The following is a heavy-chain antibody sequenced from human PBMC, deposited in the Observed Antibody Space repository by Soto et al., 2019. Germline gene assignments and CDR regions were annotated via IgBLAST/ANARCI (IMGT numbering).Heavy chain of an antibody. CDR1: GFTFSSYG. J-gene: IGHJ5*02. CDR3: AKDRRDHSSGWYWGRDWFDP. CDR2: ISYDGSNK. D-gene: IGHD6-19*01. V-gene: IGHV3-30*18. Sequence: GGSLRLSCAASGFTFSSYGMHWVRQAPGKGLEWVAVISYDGSNKYYADSVKGRFTISRDNSKNTLYLQMNSLRAEDTAVYYCAKDRRDHSSGWYWGRDWFDPWGQGTLVTVSS.